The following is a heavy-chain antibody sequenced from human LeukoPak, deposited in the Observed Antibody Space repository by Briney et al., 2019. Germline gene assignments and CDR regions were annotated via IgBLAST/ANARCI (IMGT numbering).Heavy chain of an antibody. CDR3: ARDGTAAGLYFDL. V-gene: IGHV3-7*01. CDR2: IRQDGGEK. CDR1: GFTFTDYW. D-gene: IGHD6-13*01. Sequence: GGSLRLSCAVSGFTFTDYWMNWLRQAPGKGLEWVASIRQDGGEKSYVDSVKGRFTISRDNTKSSLYLQINSLRAEDTAVYYCARDGTAAGLYFDLWGQGTLVTVSS. J-gene: IGHJ4*01.